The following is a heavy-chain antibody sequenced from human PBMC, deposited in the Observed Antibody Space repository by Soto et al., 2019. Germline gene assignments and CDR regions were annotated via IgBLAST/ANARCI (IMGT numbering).Heavy chain of an antibody. D-gene: IGHD1-26*01. V-gene: IGHV3-9*01. CDR1: GFTFVDYA. CDR2: ISWNGGSI. J-gene: IGHJ4*02. CDR3: AKESGGADY. Sequence: GGSLRLSCAASGFTFVDYAMHWVRQAPGKGLEWVSGISWNGGSIGYADSVKGRFTISRDNAKNSLYLQMNSLRAEDTALYYCAKESGGADYWGQGTLVTVSS.